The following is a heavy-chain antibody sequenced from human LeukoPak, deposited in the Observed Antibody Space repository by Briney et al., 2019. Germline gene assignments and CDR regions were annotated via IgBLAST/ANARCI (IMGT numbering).Heavy chain of an antibody. D-gene: IGHD6-13*01. CDR1: GFTVSSNY. CDR2: IYSGGST. V-gene: IGHV3-66*01. J-gene: IGHJ4*02. Sequence: GGSLRLSCAASGFTVSSNYMSWVRQAPGKGLGWVSVIYSGGSTYYADSVKGRFTISRDNSKNTLYLQMNSLRAEDTAVYYCARGYSSSWYGVSHWGQGTLVTVSS. CDR3: ARGYSSSWYGVSH.